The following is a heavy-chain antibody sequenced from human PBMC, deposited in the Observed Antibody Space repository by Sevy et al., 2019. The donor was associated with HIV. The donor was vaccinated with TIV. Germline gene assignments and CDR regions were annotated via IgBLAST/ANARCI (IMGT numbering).Heavy chain of an antibody. CDR1: GFPFSSYA. J-gene: IGHJ3*01. V-gene: IGHV3-23*01. D-gene: IGHD2-15*01. Sequence: GGSLRLSCAASGFPFSSYAMNWVRQGPGKGLEWVSATGGRGGATYYADSVKGRFTISRDNSKNTLYLQMDSLRAEDTAVYYCAKDVVAVVGDAFDVWGQGTMGTVSS. CDR3: AKDVVAVVGDAFDV. CDR2: TGGRGGAT.